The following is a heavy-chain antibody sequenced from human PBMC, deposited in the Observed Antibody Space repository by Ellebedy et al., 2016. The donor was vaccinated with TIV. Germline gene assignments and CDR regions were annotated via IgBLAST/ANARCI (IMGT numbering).Heavy chain of an antibody. CDR1: GDSVSSNSAA. J-gene: IGHJ4*02. Sequence: QTLSLTCAISGDSVSSNSAAWNWIRQSPSRGLEWLGRTYYRSKWYNDYAVSVKSRITINPDTSTNQFSLQLNSVTPEDTAVYYCAKAQAPTYYYDSSGYWYFDYWGQGTLVTVSS. V-gene: IGHV6-1*01. D-gene: IGHD3-22*01. CDR3: AKAQAPTYYYDSSGYWYFDY. CDR2: TYYRSKWYN.